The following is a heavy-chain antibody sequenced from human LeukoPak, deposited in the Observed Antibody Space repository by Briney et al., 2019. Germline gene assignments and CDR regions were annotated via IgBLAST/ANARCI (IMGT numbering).Heavy chain of an antibody. CDR2: ISGSGDII. J-gene: IGHJ4*02. CDR1: GFTFTSYA. CDR3: ARVLCSRGGDCYYLDY. V-gene: IGHV3-23*01. Sequence: GGSLRLSCVASGFTFTSYAMSWVRQAPGKGLEWVSGISGSGDIIDYADSVKGRFTISRDNSKNTLYLQMNSLRAEDTAVYYCARVLCSRGGDCYYLDYWGQGTLVTVSS. D-gene: IGHD2-21*02.